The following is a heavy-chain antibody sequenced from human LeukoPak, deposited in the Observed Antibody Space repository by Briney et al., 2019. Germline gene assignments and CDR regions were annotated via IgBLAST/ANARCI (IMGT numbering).Heavy chain of an antibody. CDR3: ARHEGGGWYIDY. CDR2: IYPDESNI. V-gene: IGHV5-51*01. J-gene: IGHJ4*02. D-gene: IGHD6-19*01. Sequence: GESLKISCEGSGYTFTNFWIGWVSQMPGKGLEWMGIIYPDESNIRYSPSFQGQVTISVDKSISTAYLQWSSLKASDTAIYYCARHEGGGWYIDYWGQGTLVTVSS. CDR1: GYTFTNFW.